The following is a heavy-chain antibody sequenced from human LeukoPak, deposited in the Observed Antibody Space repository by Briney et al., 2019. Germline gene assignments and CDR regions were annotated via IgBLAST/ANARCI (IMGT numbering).Heavy chain of an antibody. J-gene: IGHJ4*02. Sequence: ASVKVSCKASGYTLTDYYMHWVRQAPGQGLEWMGRINPNSGGTNYAQKFQGRVTMTRDTSISTVYMELSRLRSDDTAVYYCARVGYYESSGYYEFWGQGTLVTVSS. CDR1: GYTLTDYY. CDR3: ARVGYYESSGYYEF. D-gene: IGHD3-22*01. V-gene: IGHV1-2*06. CDR2: INPNSGGT.